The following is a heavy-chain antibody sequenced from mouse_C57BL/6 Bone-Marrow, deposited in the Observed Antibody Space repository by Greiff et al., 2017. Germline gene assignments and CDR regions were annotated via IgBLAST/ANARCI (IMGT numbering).Heavy chain of an antibody. J-gene: IGHJ4*01. Sequence: VKLQQSGPGLVQPSQSLSITCTVSGFSLTSYGVHWVRQSPGKGLEWLGVIWSGGSTDYNAAFISILSISKDNSKSQVFFKMNSLQADDAAIYYCARTGYGSRGYYAMDYWGQGTSVTVSS. V-gene: IGHV2-2*01. CDR3: ARTGYGSRGYYAMDY. D-gene: IGHD1-1*01. CDR1: GFSLTSYG. CDR2: IWSGGST.